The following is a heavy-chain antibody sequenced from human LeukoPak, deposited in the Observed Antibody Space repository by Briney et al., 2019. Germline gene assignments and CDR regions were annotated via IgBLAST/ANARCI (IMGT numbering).Heavy chain of an antibody. Sequence: WVGSIYYGGTTHYNPSLKSRVTVSVDTSKNQFSLSLTSVTAADTAVYYCARRGLVVVPLWGQGTLVTVSS. J-gene: IGHJ4*02. D-gene: IGHD2-21*01. V-gene: IGHV4-39*01. CDR2: IYYGGTT. CDR3: ARRGLVVVPL.